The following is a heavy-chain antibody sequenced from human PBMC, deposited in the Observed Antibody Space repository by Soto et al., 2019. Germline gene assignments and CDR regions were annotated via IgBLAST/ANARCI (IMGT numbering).Heavy chain of an antibody. J-gene: IGHJ6*02. D-gene: IGHD2-21*02. CDR2: ISYDGCNT. CDR3: ARDHGLFLSYYYYGMDV. V-gene: IGHV3-30-3*01. Sequence: QVQLVESGGGVVQPGRSLTLSCAASGFTFSRFSMHWVRQAPGKGLAWVAVISYDGCNTHYAESVKGRFNISRDDSKNTVFLQMNNLRGEDSAVYYCARDHGLFLSYYYYGMDVWGQGTTVSVSS. CDR1: GFTFSRFS.